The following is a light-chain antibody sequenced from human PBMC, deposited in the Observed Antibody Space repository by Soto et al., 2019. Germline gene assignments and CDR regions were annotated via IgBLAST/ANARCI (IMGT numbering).Light chain of an antibody. J-gene: IGKJ5*01. Sequence: EIVLTQSPVTLSLSPGERATLSCRASQSVGTYLGWLQQKPGQAPRLLIYDASKRATGVPGRFSGSGSGTDFVRTISSLEPEDFSIYYCQQRRDSLTFGQGTRLEI. CDR1: QSVGTY. CDR2: DAS. CDR3: QQRRDSLT. V-gene: IGKV3-11*01.